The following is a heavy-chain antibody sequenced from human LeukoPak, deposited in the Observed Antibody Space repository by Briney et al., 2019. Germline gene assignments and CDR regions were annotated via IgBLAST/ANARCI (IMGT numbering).Heavy chain of an antibody. D-gene: IGHD3-22*01. J-gene: IGHJ4*02. V-gene: IGHV3-30-3*01. CDR2: ISYDGSNK. Sequence: PGRSLRLSCAASGFTSSSYAMHWVRQAPGKGLEWVAVISYDGSNKYYADSVKGRFTISRDNSKNTLYLQMNSLRAEDTAVYYCAKAGYYYDSSGYYYSDYFDYWGQGTLVTVSS. CDR1: GFTSSSYA. CDR3: AKAGYYYDSSGYYYSDYFDY.